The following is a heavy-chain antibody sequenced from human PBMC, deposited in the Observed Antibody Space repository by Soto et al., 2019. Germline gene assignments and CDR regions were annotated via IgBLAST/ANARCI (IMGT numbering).Heavy chain of an antibody. CDR1: GGSISSGSNS. D-gene: IGHD2-2*01. Sequence: QLQLQESGPRLVKPSETLSLTCGVSGGSISSGSNSWAWIRQSPGKGLEWIGTIYLSASKHYDPFLEGRVALSANTPNSLLSLRLSSVTASDAAVYVCGRQPGHRERTTCFGYWSVDVWGQCTTFIVS. V-gene: IGHV4-39*01. J-gene: IGHJ6*02. CDR3: GRQPGHRERTTCFGYWSVDV. CDR2: IYLSASK.